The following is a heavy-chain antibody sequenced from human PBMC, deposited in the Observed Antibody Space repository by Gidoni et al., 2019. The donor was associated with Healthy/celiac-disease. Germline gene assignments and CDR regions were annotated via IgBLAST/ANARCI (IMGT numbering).Heavy chain of an antibody. CDR3: ARLGGNYGYFDY. CDR2: IITIFGTA. CDR1: GRTFSSYA. Sequence: QVQLVQSGAEVQQPGYSVKVSCKASGRTFSSYAISWVRQAPGQGLEWMGGIITIFGTANYAQKFQGRVTITADESTSTAYMELSSLRSEDTAVYYCARLGGNYGYFDYWGQGTLVTVSS. V-gene: IGHV1-69*01. D-gene: IGHD3-10*01. J-gene: IGHJ4*02.